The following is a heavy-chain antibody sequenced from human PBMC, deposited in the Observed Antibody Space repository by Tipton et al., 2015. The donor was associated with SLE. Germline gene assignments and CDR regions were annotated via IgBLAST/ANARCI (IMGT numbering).Heavy chain of an antibody. CDR2: IYISGST. CDR3: ARDLYPYSANNWFDT. Sequence: TLSLTCTVSGGSISSGSYYWSWIRQPAGKGLEWIGRIYISGSTSFNPSLKSRVTMSVDTSKNQFSLKLTSVTAADTAVYFCARDLYPYSANNWFDTWGPGTLVTVSS. D-gene: IGHD1-26*01. CDR1: GGSISSGSYY. J-gene: IGHJ5*02. V-gene: IGHV4-61*02.